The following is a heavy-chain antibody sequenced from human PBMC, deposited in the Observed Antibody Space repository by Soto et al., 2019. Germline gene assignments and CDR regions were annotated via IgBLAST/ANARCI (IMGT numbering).Heavy chain of an antibody. V-gene: IGHV3-23*01. D-gene: IGHD1-26*01. CDR1: GFKFSNYA. J-gene: IGHJ1*01. CDR3: AKDRRAGGSSAFYFGC. CDR2: ISATGGGT. Sequence: PGGSLRLSCAASGFKFSNYAMSWVRQAPGKGLEWVSLISATGGGTYYADSVKGRFTISRDNTHNTLYLQVHSLTAEDTAVYYCAKDRRAGGSSAFYFGCWGQGARGTVAS.